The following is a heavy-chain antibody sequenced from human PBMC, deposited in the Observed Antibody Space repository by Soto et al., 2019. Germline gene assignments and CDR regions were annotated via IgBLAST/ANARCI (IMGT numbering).Heavy chain of an antibody. D-gene: IGHD3-22*01. CDR2: IYPGDSDT. CDR3: ARLDCYDSSGNYGMDV. V-gene: IGHV5-51*01. CDR1: GYSFTSYW. J-gene: IGHJ6*02. Sequence: EVQLVQSGAEVKKPGESLKISCKGSGYSFTSYWIGWVRQMPGKGLEWMGIIYPGDSDTRYSPSFQGQVTISADKSISTAYLEWSSLKASDTDMYYCARLDCYDSSGNYGMDVWGQGTTVTVSS.